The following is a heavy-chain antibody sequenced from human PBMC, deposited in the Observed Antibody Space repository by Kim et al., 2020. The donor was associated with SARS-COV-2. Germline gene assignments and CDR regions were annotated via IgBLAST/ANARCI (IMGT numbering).Heavy chain of an antibody. D-gene: IGHD3-10*01. V-gene: IGHV1-69*13. CDR1: GGTFSSYA. J-gene: IGHJ6*02. Sequence: SVKVSCKASGGTFSSYAISWVRQAPGQGLEWMGGIIPIFGTANYAQKFQGRVTITADESTSTAYMELSSLRSEDTAVYYCATQVYFHQRKLGSGTFYYYYGMDVWGQGTTVTVSS. CDR2: IIPIFGTA. CDR3: ATQVYFHQRKLGSGTFYYYYGMDV.